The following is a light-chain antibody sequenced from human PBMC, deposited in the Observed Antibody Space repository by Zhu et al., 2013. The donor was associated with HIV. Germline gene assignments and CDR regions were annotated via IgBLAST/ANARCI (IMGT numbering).Light chain of an antibody. V-gene: IGKV1-33*01. Sequence: IRMTQSPSSLSASTGDRVTITCRASQGIRNDLGWYQQKPGKAPKRLIYGTSNLQSGVPSRFSGSGSGTDFTFTISSLQPEDIATYYCQQYDNLPYTFGQGTKLEIK. J-gene: IGKJ2*01. CDR2: GTS. CDR1: QGIRND. CDR3: QQYDNLPYT.